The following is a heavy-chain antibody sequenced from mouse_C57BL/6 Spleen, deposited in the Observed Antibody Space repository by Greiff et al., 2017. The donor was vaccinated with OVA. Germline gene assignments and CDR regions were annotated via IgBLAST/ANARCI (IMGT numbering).Heavy chain of an antibody. CDR1: GFTFSDFY. J-gene: IGHJ4*01. CDR2: SRNKANDYTT. Sequence: EVKLVESGGGLVQSGRSLRLSCATSGFTFSDFYMEWVRQAPGKGLEWIAASRNKANDYTTEYSASVKGRFIVSRDTSQSILYLQMNARRAEDTAMYYCARDGGGPYAMDYWGQGTSVTVSS. CDR3: ARDGGGPYAMDY. V-gene: IGHV7-1*01.